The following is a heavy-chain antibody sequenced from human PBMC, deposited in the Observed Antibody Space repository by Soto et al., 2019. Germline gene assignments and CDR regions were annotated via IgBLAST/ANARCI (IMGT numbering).Heavy chain of an antibody. D-gene: IGHD2-2*01. CDR3: ARDTSSYGPYYYYYYGMDV. CDR2: INPNSGGT. J-gene: IGHJ6*02. CDR1: GYTFTGYY. V-gene: IGHV1-2*04. Sequence: ASVKVSCKASGYTFTGYYMHWVRQAPGQGLEWMGWINPNSGGTNYAQKFQDWVTMTRDTSISTAYMELSRLRSDDTAVYYCARDTSSYGPYYYYYYGMDVWGQGTTVTVSS.